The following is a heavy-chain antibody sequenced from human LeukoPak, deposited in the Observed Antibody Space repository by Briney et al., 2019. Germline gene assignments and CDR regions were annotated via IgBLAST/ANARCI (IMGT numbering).Heavy chain of an antibody. V-gene: IGHV3-23*01. CDR1: GFTFSSYA. Sequence: GGSLRLSCATSGFTFSSYAMSWVRQAPGKGLEWVSAISGSGGSTYYADSVKGRFTISRDNSKNTLYLQMNSLRAEDTALYYCARYPSSYAFDIWGQGTMVTVSS. D-gene: IGHD6-13*01. J-gene: IGHJ3*02. CDR2: ISGSGGST. CDR3: ARYPSSYAFDI.